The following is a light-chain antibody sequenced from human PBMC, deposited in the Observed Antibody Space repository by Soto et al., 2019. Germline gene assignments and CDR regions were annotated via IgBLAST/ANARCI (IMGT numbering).Light chain of an antibody. CDR2: AAS. J-gene: IGKJ1*01. Sequence: DIQMTQSPSSLSASVGDRVTITCRASQSISNYLNWYQQKPGKAPKLLIYAASSLQSGVPSRFSGSGSGTDFTLTISSLQPEDFATYYCIQHNNFPWTFGQGTKVDIK. CDR1: QSISNY. V-gene: IGKV1-39*01. CDR3: IQHNNFPWT.